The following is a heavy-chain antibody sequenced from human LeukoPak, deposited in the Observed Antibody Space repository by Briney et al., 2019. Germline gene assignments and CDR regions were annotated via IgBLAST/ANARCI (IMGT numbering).Heavy chain of an antibody. CDR1: GFAFSNAW. CDR2: INSDGSST. V-gene: IGHV3-74*01. Sequence: GGSLRLSCAASGFAFSNAWMSWVRQAPGKGLVWVSRINSDGSSTTYADSVKGRFTISRDNAKNTLYLQMNSLRAEDTAVYYCVSNPIGGTNYWGQGTLVTVSS. CDR3: VSNPIGGTNY. D-gene: IGHD2-15*01. J-gene: IGHJ4*02.